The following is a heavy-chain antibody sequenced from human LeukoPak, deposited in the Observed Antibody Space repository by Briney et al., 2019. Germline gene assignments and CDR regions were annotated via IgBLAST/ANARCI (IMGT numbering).Heavy chain of an antibody. Sequence: GGSLRLSCAASGFTVSSNYMNWVRQAPGKGLEWVSVIYSGGSTNYADSAKGRFTISRDNSKNTLYLQMNSLRAEDTAVYYCARDAGQPERLTLSSAFDIWGQGTMVTVSS. D-gene: IGHD1-1*01. CDR1: GFTVSSNY. V-gene: IGHV3-66*01. CDR3: ARDAGQPERLTLSSAFDI. CDR2: IYSGGST. J-gene: IGHJ3*02.